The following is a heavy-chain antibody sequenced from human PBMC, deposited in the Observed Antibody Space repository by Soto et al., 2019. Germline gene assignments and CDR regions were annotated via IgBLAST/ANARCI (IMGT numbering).Heavy chain of an antibody. CDR3: AGTTSHYWYYMDV. CDR1: GGSVSSNSAA. CDR2: TYYRTRWYY. Sequence: SQTLPLSCVSSGGSVSSNSAAWNWIRKSPSRGLEWLGRTYYRTRWYYDYAVSVRSRITVNPDTSKNQFSLQLTSVTPEDTAVYYCAGTTSHYWYYMDVWGKGTTVTVSS. D-gene: IGHD1-7*01. J-gene: IGHJ6*03. V-gene: IGHV6-1*01.